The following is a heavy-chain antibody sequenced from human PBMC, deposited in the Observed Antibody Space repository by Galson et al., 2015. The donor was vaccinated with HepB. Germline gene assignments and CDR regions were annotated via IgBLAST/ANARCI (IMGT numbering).Heavy chain of an antibody. CDR1: GYTFTSYG. D-gene: IGHD3-16*02. V-gene: IGHV1-18*04. Sequence: SVKVSCKASGYTFTSYGISWVRQAPGQGLEWMGWISAYNGNTNYAQKLQGRVTMTTDTSTSTAYMELRSLRSDDTAVYYCARDTITETNYDYVWGSYRDAFDIWGQGTMVTVSS. J-gene: IGHJ3*02. CDR2: ISAYNGNT. CDR3: ARDTITETNYDYVWGSYRDAFDI.